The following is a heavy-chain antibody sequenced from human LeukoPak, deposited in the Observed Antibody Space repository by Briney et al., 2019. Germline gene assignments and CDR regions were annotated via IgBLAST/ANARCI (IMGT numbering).Heavy chain of an antibody. J-gene: IGHJ4*02. Sequence: PGGSLRLSCAASGFTFSSYAMSWVRQAPGKGLEWVSSTSNSGDSTYYADSVKGRFTISRDNSKNTLYLQMNSLRAEDTAVYYCAKGGLSSTGLDYWGQGTPVTVSS. CDR1: GFTFSSYA. D-gene: IGHD1-1*01. V-gene: IGHV3-23*01. CDR3: AKGGLSSTGLDY. CDR2: TSNSGDST.